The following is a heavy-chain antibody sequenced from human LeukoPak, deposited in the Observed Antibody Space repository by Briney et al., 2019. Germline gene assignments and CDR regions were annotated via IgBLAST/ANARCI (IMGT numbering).Heavy chain of an antibody. CDR2: IYYSGST. CDR1: GGSISNYY. D-gene: IGHD3-22*01. Sequence: SETLSFTCTVSGGSISNYYWSWIRQPPGKGLEWIGYIYYSGSTNYNPSLKSRVSISVDTSKNQFSLKLSSVTAADTAVYYCARRGTYYYDSSGYYPQYYFDYWGQGTLVTVSS. CDR3: ARRGTYYYDSSGYYPQYYFDY. J-gene: IGHJ4*02. V-gene: IGHV4-59*01.